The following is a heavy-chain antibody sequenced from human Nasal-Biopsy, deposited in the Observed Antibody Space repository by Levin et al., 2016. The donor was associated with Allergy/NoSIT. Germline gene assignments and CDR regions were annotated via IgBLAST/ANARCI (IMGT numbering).Heavy chain of an antibody. CDR2: ISAYNGNT. CDR3: ARDSAAGYIRTHDY. V-gene: IGHV1-18*04. J-gene: IGHJ4*02. D-gene: IGHD6-13*01. Sequence: ASVKVSCKTSGYIFSTYGISWVRQAPGQGLEWMGWISAYNGNTKYIEKFQDRVTLTTDTSTSTGYMELRSLRPDDTAVYYCARDSAAGYIRTHDYWGQGTLVTVSS. CDR1: GYIFSTYG.